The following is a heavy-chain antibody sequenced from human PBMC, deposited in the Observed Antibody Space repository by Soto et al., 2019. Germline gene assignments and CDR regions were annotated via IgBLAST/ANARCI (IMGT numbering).Heavy chain of an antibody. J-gene: IGHJ6*02. D-gene: IGHD2-2*01. Sequence: GGSLRLSCAASGFTFTTYSLTWVRQAPGKGLEWVASIGSGSNYIYYADSVKGRFTISRDNAKNSLFLQMNSLRAEDTAVYYCATLTYCSSASCPNYYYVMDVWGQGTTVTVSS. CDR1: GFTFTTYS. CDR3: ATLTYCSSASCPNYYYVMDV. CDR2: IGSGSNYI. V-gene: IGHV3-21*06.